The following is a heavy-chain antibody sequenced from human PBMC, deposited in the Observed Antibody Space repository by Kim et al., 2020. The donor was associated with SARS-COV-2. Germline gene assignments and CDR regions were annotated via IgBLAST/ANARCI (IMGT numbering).Heavy chain of an antibody. V-gene: IGHV3-30*18. CDR2: ISYDGSNK. CDR1: GFTFSSYG. D-gene: IGHD3-22*01. J-gene: IGHJ4*02. Sequence: GGSLRLSCAASGFTFSSYGMHWVRQAPGKGLEWVAVISYDGSNKYYADSVKGRFTISRDNSKNTLYLQMNSLRAEDTAVYYCAKDPRTNFGMIVVVITGHFDYWGQGTLVTVSS. CDR3: AKDPRTNFGMIVVVITGHFDY.